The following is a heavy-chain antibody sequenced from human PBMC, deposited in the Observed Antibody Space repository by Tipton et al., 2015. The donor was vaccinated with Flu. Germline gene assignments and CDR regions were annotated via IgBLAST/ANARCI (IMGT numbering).Heavy chain of an antibody. V-gene: IGHV3-74*01. Sequence: GSLRLSCAASGFTFSNHWMHWVRQGPGKGLVWVSRINGEGTGTSYAGSVKGRFTISRDNAKNTLYLQMNSLRAEDTAVYYCARSYGDHFDYWGQGTLVTVSS. CDR3: ARSYGDHFDY. CDR2: INGEGTGT. CDR1: GFTFSNHW. D-gene: IGHD4-17*01. J-gene: IGHJ4*02.